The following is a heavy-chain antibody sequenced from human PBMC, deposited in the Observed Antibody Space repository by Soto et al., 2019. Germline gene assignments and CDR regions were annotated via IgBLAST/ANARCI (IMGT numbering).Heavy chain of an antibody. V-gene: IGHV4-31*03. CDR2: IYYSGIS. CDR3: ARNGYTYGMDV. CDR1: GASTSSGGFY. Sequence: LSLTCTVSGASTSSGGFYWSWIRQHPGKGLEWIGYIYYSGISYYNPSLKSRVSISLDTSRNQFSMTLNSVTAADTAVYYCARNGYTYGMDVWGQGATVTVSS. J-gene: IGHJ6*02. D-gene: IGHD5-18*01.